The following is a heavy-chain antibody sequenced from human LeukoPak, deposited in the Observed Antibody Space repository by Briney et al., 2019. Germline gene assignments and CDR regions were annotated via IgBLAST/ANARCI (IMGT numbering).Heavy chain of an antibody. J-gene: IGHJ6*03. CDR1: GYTFTGYY. CDR3: ARVHDFWSGSPYYYMDV. Sequence: ASVKVSCKASGYTFTGYYMHWVRQAPGQGLEWMGGIIPIFGTANYAQKFQGRVTITTDESTSTAYMELSSPRSEDPAVYYCARVHDFWSGSPYYYMDVWGKGTTVTVSS. V-gene: IGHV1-69*05. D-gene: IGHD3-3*01. CDR2: IIPIFGTA.